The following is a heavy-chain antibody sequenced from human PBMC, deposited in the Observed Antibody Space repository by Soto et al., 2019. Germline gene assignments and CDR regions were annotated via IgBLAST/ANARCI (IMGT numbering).Heavy chain of an antibody. Sequence: GGSLRLSCAASGFTFSSYAVIWVRQAPGKGPEWISSISGSGSTIYYADSVKGRFTISGDNSKNTLYLQMSSLRAEDTAVYYCAKVFYYYDSSGYYYFDYWGQGTLVTVSS. CDR3: AKVFYYYDSSGYYYFDY. CDR2: ISGSGSTI. J-gene: IGHJ4*02. D-gene: IGHD3-22*01. V-gene: IGHV3-23*01. CDR1: GFTFSSYA.